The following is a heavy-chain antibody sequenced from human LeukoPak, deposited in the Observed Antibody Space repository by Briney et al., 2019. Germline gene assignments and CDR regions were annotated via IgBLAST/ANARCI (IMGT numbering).Heavy chain of an antibody. CDR1: GFTVSSNY. Sequence: GGSLRLSCAASGFTVSSNYMSWVRQAPGKGLEWVGRIKSKLDGETTEFAAPVSGRFSISRDDSKDMMFLQMDSLKTEDTAVYYCVTARRNANGYFPFDYWGQGALVAVS. D-gene: IGHD5-24*01. J-gene: IGHJ4*02. V-gene: IGHV3-15*01. CDR2: IKSKLDGETT. CDR3: VTARRNANGYFPFDY.